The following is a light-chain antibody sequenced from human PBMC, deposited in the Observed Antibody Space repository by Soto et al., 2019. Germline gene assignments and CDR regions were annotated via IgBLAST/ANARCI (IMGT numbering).Light chain of an antibody. CDR3: QQYGSSPWT. J-gene: IGKJ1*01. CDR2: GAS. CDR1: QSVSSSW. V-gene: IGKV3-20*01. Sequence: EILLTQSPGTLSLSPGERATLSCRASQSVSSSWLAWYQQKPGQAPRLLIYGASSRATGIPDRVSGSGSGTDSTLTISRLEPEDFAVYYCQQYGSSPWTFGQGTKVDIK.